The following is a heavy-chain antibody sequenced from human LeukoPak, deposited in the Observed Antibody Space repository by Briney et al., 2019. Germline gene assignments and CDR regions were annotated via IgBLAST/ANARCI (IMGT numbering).Heavy chain of an antibody. CDR1: GYTFTVYY. J-gene: IGHJ4*02. D-gene: IGHD3-16*02. CDR2: INPNSGGT. CDR3: ASVLGELSFDY. V-gene: IGHV1-2*02. Sequence: ASVTVSYKSSGYTFTVYYMHWVRHAPGQGLGWMGWINPNSGGTNYAQKFQGRVTITRDTSISTAYMELSRLRSDDTAVYYCASVLGELSFDYWGQGTLVTVSS.